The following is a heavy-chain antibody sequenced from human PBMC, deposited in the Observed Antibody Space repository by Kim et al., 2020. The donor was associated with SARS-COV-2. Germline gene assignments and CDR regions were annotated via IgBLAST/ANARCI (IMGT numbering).Heavy chain of an antibody. V-gene: IGHV1-3*01. CDR3: AGHAEVGYSSGWSDYYYGMDV. J-gene: IGHJ6*02. Sequence: ASVKVSCKASGYTFTSYAMHWVRQAPGQRLEWMGWINAGNGNTKYSQKFQGRVTITRDTSASTAYMELSSLRSEDTAVYYCAGHAEVGYSSGWSDYYYGMDVWGQGTTVTVSS. D-gene: IGHD6-19*01. CDR2: INAGNGNT. CDR1: GYTFTSYA.